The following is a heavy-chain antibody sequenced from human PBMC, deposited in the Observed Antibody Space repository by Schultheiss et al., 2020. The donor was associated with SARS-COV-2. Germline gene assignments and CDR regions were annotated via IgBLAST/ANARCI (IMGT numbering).Heavy chain of an antibody. J-gene: IGHJ4*02. D-gene: IGHD3-22*01. Sequence: SETLSLTCAVYGGSFRCSSWRLIRQPPGKGLEWIGSIYYSGSTYYNPSLKSRVTISVDTSKNQFSLKLSSVTAADTAVYYCASKSYYDSSGYYYPDYWGQGTLVTVSS. CDR1: GGSFRCSS. CDR3: ASKSYYDSSGYYYPDY. CDR2: IYYSGST. V-gene: IGHV4-39*01.